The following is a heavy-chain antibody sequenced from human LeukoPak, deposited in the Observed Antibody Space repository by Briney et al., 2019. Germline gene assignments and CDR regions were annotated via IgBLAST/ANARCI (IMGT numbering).Heavy chain of an antibody. V-gene: IGHV4-59*01. CDR1: GGSISSYY. J-gene: IGHJ6*02. CDR3: ARRVGATTSYYYGMDV. D-gene: IGHD1-26*01. CDR2: IYYSGST. Sequence: PSETLSLTCTVSGGSISSYYWSWIQQPPGKGLEWIGYIYYSGSTNYNPSLKSRVTISVDTSKNQFSLKLSSVTAADTAVYYCARRVGATTSYYYGMDVWGQGTTVTVSS.